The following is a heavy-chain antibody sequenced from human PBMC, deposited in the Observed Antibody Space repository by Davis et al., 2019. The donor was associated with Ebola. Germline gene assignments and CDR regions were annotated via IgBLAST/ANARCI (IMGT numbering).Heavy chain of an antibody. CDR2: IGAAGDT. J-gene: IGHJ3*02. CDR1: GFTLRSYD. D-gene: IGHD2-21*01. CDR3: ARALFGASAFDI. V-gene: IGHV3-13*01. Sequence: GESLKISCAASGFTLRSYDMHWVRQATGKGLEWVSAIGAAGDTYYPGSVQGRFTISRENAKNSLYLQMNSLRAGDTAVYYCARALFGASAFDIWGQGTMVTVSS.